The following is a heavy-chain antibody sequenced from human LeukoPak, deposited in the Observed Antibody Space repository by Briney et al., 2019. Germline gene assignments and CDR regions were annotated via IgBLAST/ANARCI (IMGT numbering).Heavy chain of an antibody. CDR1: GGSISSYY. Sequence: SETLSLTCTVSGGSISSYYWSWIRQPPGKGLEWLGYIYYSGSTNYNPSLKSRVTISVDTSKNQFSLKLSSVTAADTAVYYCARSYSSGWSDYWGQGTLVTVSS. J-gene: IGHJ4*02. D-gene: IGHD6-19*01. CDR3: ARSYSSGWSDY. V-gene: IGHV4-59*08. CDR2: IYYSGST.